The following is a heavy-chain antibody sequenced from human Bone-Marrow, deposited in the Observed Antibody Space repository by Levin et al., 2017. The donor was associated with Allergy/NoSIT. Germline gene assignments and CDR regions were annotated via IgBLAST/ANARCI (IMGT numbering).Heavy chain of an antibody. D-gene: IGHD3-3*01. CDR2: MYYSGST. V-gene: IGHV4-30-4*01. CDR3: VRASETTFGVVNLFDY. Sequence: PSETLSLTCTVSGGSISSGDYYWTWIRQPPGKGLEWIGYMYYSGSTYYNPSLKSRLIMSRDTSKNQFFLKLSSVTAADTALYYCVRASETTFGVVNLFDYWGQGTLVTVSS. CDR1: GGSISSGDYY. J-gene: IGHJ4*02.